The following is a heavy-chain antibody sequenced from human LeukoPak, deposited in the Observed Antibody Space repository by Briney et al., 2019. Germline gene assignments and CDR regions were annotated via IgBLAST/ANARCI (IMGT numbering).Heavy chain of an antibody. CDR2: MNHNSGNA. J-gene: IGHJ4*02. D-gene: IGHD3-3*01. V-gene: IGHV1-8*01. Sequence: GASVKVSWKASVYTFTSYDINWVRPAIGQGLEWMGWMNHNSGNAGYAQKAQGRVTMTRNTSISTAYMELSRLRSEDTAVYYCTRGYYDFWSGYPTINDYWGQGTLVTVSS. CDR1: VYTFTSYD. CDR3: TRGYYDFWSGYPTINDY.